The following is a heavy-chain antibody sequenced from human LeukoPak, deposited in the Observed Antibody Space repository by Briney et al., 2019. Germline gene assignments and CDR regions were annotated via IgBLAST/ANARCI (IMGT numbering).Heavy chain of an antibody. Sequence: PGGSLRLSCAASGFTFNNYAMNWVRQAPGKGLEWVSSISGSGGSTYYADSVKGRFTISRDNSKNTLYLQMNSLRAEDTAVYYCAKDRNRMYYFDYWGQGTLVTVSS. J-gene: IGHJ4*02. CDR1: GFTFNNYA. D-gene: IGHD1-14*01. V-gene: IGHV3-23*01. CDR3: AKDRNRMYYFDY. CDR2: ISGSGGST.